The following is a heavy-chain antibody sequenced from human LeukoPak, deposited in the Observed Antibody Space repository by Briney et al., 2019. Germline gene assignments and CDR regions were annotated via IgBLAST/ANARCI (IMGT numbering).Heavy chain of an antibody. V-gene: IGHV4-61*02. Sequence: PSETLSLTCTVSGGSISSGSYYWSWIRQPAGKGLEWIGRIYTSGSTSYNPSLKSRVTISVDTSKNQFSLKLSSVTAADTAVYYCARGSLDDYGGNSARYNWFDAWGQGILVTVSS. D-gene: IGHD4-23*01. CDR1: GGSISSGSYY. J-gene: IGHJ5*02. CDR3: ARGSLDDYGGNSARYNWFDA. CDR2: IYTSGST.